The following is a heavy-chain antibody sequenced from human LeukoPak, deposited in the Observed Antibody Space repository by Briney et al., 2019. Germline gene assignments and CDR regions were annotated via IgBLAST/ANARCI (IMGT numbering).Heavy chain of an antibody. CDR2: IYDNGST. CDR3: ATDNPKVRGYAASGFDI. V-gene: IGHV4-39*07. CDR1: CGSITSRGHY. Sequence: SETLSLTCTVSCGSITSRGHYWRWIRQPPGKGLEWIGSIYDNGSTYYNPSLKSRLNISVDISKNQVSLRMSSVTAADTAVYYCATDNPKVRGYAASGFDIWGPGTRVTVSS. J-gene: IGHJ3*02. D-gene: IGHD3-22*01.